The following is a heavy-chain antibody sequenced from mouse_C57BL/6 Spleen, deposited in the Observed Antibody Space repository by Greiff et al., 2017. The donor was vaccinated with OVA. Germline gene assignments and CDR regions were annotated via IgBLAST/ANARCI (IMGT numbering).Heavy chain of an antibody. CDR3: ARRSYYGSSYAMDY. Sequence: EVKLQESGPGLVKPSQSLSLTCSVTGYSITSGYYWNWIRQFPGNKLEWMGYISYDGSNNYNPSLKNRISITRDTSKNQFFLKLNSVTTEDTATYYCARRSYYGSSYAMDYWGQGTSVTVSS. CDR2: ISYDGSN. CDR1: GYSITSGYY. V-gene: IGHV3-6*01. D-gene: IGHD1-1*01. J-gene: IGHJ4*01.